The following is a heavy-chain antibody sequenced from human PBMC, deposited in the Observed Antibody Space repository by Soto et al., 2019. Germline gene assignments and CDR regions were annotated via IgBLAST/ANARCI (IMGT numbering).Heavy chain of an antibody. J-gene: IGHJ4*02. CDR1: GFTFSIYS. D-gene: IGHD6-19*01. CDR3: AREEQWLIDY. V-gene: IGHV3-48*01. CDR2: ISSGSGTI. Sequence: GGSLRLSCSASGFTFSIYSMNWLRQAPGKGLEWLSYISSGSGTIYYADSVKGRFTVSRDNAKNSLYLQMNSLRAEDTAVYYCAREEQWLIDYWGLGTLVTVSS.